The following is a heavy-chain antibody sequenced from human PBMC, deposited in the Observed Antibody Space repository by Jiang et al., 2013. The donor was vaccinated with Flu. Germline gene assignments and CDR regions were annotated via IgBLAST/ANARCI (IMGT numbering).Heavy chain of an antibody. V-gene: IGHV3-23*01. D-gene: IGHD3-22*01. J-gene: IGHJ4*02. CDR1: GFTFSSYA. Sequence: AASGFTFSSYAMSWVRQAPGKGLEWVSAISGSGGSTYYADSVKGRFTISRDNSKNTLYLQMNSLRAEDTAVYYCANRWPWGSSGYDYWGQGTLVTVSS. CDR2: ISGSGGST. CDR3: ANRWPWGSSGYDY.